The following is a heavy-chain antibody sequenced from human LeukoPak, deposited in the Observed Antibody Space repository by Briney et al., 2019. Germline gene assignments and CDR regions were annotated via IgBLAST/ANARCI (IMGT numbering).Heavy chain of an antibody. CDR3: ARDIATIVHQD. V-gene: IGHV1-18*01. CDR2: IGAYNGKT. CDR1: GYTFTSYG. Sequence: ASVKVSCKASGYTFTSYGISWVRQAPGQGLEWMGWIGAYNGKTNYVQKFQGRVTMTTDTSTTTAYMELRSLRSDDTAMYYCARDIATIVHQDWGQGTLVTVSS. J-gene: IGHJ4*02. D-gene: IGHD1-26*01.